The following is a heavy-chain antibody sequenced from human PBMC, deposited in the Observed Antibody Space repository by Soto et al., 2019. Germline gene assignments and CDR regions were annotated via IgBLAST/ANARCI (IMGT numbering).Heavy chain of an antibody. V-gene: IGHV3-64*04. J-gene: IGHJ3*02. CDR2: ISSNGSCI. CDR3: ASPKRNDAFDI. CDR1: GFTFSSYA. Sequence: GGSLRLSCSASGFTFSSYAMHWVRQAPGKGLEYVSAISSNGSCIYYADSVKGRFTISRDNAKNTLYLQMNSLRAEDTAVYYCASPKRNDAFDIWGQGTMVTVSS.